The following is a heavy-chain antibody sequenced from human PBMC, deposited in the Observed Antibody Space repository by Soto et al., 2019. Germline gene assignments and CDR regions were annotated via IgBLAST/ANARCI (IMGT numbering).Heavy chain of an antibody. J-gene: IGHJ5*02. Sequence: GGSLRLSCAASGFTFSSYAMHWVRQAPGKGLEWVAVISYDGSNKYYADSVKGRFTISRDNSKNTRYLQMNSLRAEDTAVYYCARPSRVVWYNHNWFDPWGQGTLVTVSS. V-gene: IGHV3-30-3*01. CDR1: GFTFSSYA. CDR3: ARPSRVVWYNHNWFDP. CDR2: ISYDGSNK. D-gene: IGHD1-1*01.